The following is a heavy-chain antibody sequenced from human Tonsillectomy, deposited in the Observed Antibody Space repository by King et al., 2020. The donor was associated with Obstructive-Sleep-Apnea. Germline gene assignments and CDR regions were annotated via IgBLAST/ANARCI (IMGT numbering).Heavy chain of an antibody. J-gene: IGHJ4*02. Sequence: VQLVESGGGVVQPGRSLRLSCAASGFSFRSYGMHWVRQAPGKGLEWMADISSDGRTTYYAESVKGRITISRDNSRSTLYLQMNSLRGDDTATYYCVKDLRDGTDSREGFDFWGQGTLVTVSS. CDR2: ISSDGRTT. V-gene: IGHV3-30*18. D-gene: IGHD5-24*01. CDR3: VKDLRDGTDSREGFDF. CDR1: GFSFRSYG.